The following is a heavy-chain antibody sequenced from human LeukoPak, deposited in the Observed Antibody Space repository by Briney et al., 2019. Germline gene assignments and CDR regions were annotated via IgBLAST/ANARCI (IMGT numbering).Heavy chain of an antibody. CDR1: GFTFSNYG. J-gene: IGHJ4*02. CDR3: TTDALTMTNEFDY. CDR2: ISYDGSNK. D-gene: IGHD3-22*01. Sequence: GGSLRLSCAASGFTFSNYGMHWVRQAPGKGLEWVAVISYDGSNKYYADSVKGRFTISRDDSKNTLYLQMNSLKTEDTAVYYCTTDALTMTNEFDYWGQGTLVTVSS. V-gene: IGHV3-30*03.